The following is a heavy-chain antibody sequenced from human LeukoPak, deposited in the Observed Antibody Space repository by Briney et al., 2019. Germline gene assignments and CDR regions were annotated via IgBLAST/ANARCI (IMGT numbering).Heavy chain of an antibody. J-gene: IGHJ4*02. CDR3: ARQQWLDY. CDR1: GFTFSSYA. Sequence: SGGSLRLSCAASGFTFSSYAMHWVRKAPGKGLEWVAVISYDGNNKYYADSVKGRFTISRDNSKNTLYLQMNSLRAEDTAVYYCARQQWLDYWGQGTLVTVSS. D-gene: IGHD6-19*01. CDR2: ISYDGNNK. V-gene: IGHV3-30-3*01.